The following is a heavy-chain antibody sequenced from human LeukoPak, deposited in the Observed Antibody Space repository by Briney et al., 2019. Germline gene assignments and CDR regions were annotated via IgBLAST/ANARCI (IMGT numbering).Heavy chain of an antibody. CDR1: GGSVSSGSYY. J-gene: IGHJ4*02. CDR3: ARRVVVPAAPYYFDY. D-gene: IGHD2-2*01. Sequence: KTSETLSLTCTVSGGSVSSGSYYWSWIRQPPGKGLEWIGYIYYSGSTNYNPSLKSRVTISVDTSKNQFSLKLSSVTAADTAVYYCARRVVVPAAPYYFDYWGQGTLVTVSS. CDR2: IYYSGST. V-gene: IGHV4-61*01.